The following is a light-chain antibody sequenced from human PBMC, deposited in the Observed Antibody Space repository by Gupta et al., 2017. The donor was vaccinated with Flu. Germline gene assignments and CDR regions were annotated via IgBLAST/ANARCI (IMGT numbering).Light chain of an antibody. V-gene: IGKV3-11*01. CDR1: HNVNSC. CDR3: QQCANWPLT. CDR2: GAS. J-gene: IGKJ4*01. Sequence: EMVLTQSPALLSLSPEARATLSCRASHNVNSCLAWYQQKLGQAPRLLIFGASNRATGIPARFSGSRSETDFTLTINSLEPEDFAVYYCQQCANWPLTFGGGTKVEIK.